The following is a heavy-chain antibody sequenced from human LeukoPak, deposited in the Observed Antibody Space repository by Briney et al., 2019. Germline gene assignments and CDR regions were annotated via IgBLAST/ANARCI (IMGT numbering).Heavy chain of an antibody. D-gene: IGHD1-1*01. CDR1: GFTFSSYW. J-gene: IGHJ4*02. CDR2: INGDGSTT. V-gene: IGHV3-74*01. Sequence: GGSLRLSCAASGFTFSSYWMHWVRQVPGKGLVWVSRINGDGSTTNYADSVKGRFTISRDNAKNTLYLQMNSLRAEDTAVYYCSRLGGSTYNWYPHDYWGQGTLVTVSS. CDR3: SRLGGSTYNWYPHDY.